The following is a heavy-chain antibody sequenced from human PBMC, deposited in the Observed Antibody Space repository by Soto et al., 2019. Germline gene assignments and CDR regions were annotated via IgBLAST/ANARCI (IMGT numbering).Heavy chain of an antibody. V-gene: IGHV3-30-3*01. J-gene: IGHJ5*02. CDR3: ARAQLGYCSGGSCYSGGWFDP. Sequence: GGSLRLSCAASGFTFSSYAMHWVRQAPGKGLEWVAVISYDGSNKYYADSVKGRFTISRDNSKNTLYLQMNSLRAEDTAVYYCARAQLGYCSGGSCYSGGWFDPWGQGTLVTVSS. CDR1: GFTFSSYA. CDR2: ISYDGSNK. D-gene: IGHD2-15*01.